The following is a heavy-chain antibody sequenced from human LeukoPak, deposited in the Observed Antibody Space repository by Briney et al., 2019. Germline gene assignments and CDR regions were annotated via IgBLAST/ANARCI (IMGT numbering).Heavy chain of an antibody. J-gene: IGHJ4*02. D-gene: IGHD6-19*01. CDR2: ISGSGGST. V-gene: IGHV3-23*01. Sequence: GGSLRLSCAASGFTFGSYAMSWVRQAPGKGLEWVSAISGSGGSTYYADSVKGRFTISRDNSKNTLYLQMNSLRAEDTAVYYCAKDGQWLVYFDYWGQGTLVTVSS. CDR3: AKDGQWLVYFDY. CDR1: GFTFGSYA.